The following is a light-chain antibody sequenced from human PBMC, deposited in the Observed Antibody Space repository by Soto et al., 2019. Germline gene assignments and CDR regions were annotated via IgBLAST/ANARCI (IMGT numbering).Light chain of an antibody. CDR3: QQYYSTPWT. V-gene: IGKV4-1*01. Sequence: VMMPSPATLSVSPGEGATLSCRASQGIGDTLAWYQHKPGQPPKLLIYWASTRESGVPDRFSGSGSGTDFTLTISSLQAEDVAVYYCQQYYSTPWTFGQGTKVDIK. J-gene: IGKJ1*01. CDR2: WAS. CDR1: QGIGDT.